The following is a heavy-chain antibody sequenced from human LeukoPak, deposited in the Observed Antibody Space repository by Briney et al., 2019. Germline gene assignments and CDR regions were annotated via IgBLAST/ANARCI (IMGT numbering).Heavy chain of an antibody. D-gene: IGHD3-22*01. V-gene: IGHV3-48*02. CDR1: GFTFSSYS. Sequence: QSGGSLRLSCAASGFTFSSYSMNWVRQAPGKGLEWVSYISSSSSTIYYADSVKGRFTISRDNAKNSLYLQMNSLRDEDTAVYYCARAYYYDSSGYFDYWGQGTLVTVSS. CDR3: ARAYYYDSSGYFDY. CDR2: ISSSSSTI. J-gene: IGHJ4*02.